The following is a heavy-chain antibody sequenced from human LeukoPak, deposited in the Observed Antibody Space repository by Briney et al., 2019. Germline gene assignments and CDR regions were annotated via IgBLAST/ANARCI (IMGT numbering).Heavy chain of an antibody. Sequence: ASVKVSCKASGYTFTGYYMHWVRQAPGQGLEWMGWINPNSGGANYAQKFQGRVTMTRDTSISTAYMELSRLRSDDTAVYYCARGYYDSSGYYYVDPSHSEYNFDYWGQGNLVTVSS. D-gene: IGHD3-22*01. J-gene: IGHJ4*02. V-gene: IGHV1-2*02. CDR2: INPNSGGA. CDR1: GYTFTGYY. CDR3: ARGYYDSSGYYYVDPSHSEYNFDY.